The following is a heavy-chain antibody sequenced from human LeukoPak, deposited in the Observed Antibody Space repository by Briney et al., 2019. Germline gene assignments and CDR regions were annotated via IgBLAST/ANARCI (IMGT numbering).Heavy chain of an antibody. CDR3: AREGYYDYVWGSYRWNDY. V-gene: IGHV1-69*13. CDR2: IIPLFGTA. D-gene: IGHD3-16*02. J-gene: IGHJ4*02. CDR1: GGTFSSYA. Sequence: ASVKVSCKASGGTFSSYAISWVRQAPGQGLEWMGGIIPLFGTANYAQKFRGRVIITAEESTSTAYMELSSLRSEDTAVYYCAREGYYDYVWGSYRWNDYWGQGTLVTVSS.